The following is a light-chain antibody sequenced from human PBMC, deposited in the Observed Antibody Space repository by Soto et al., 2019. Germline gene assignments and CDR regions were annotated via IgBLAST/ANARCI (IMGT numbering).Light chain of an antibody. J-gene: IGKJ3*01. CDR1: QSLSSS. Sequence: EVVLTQSPATLSLSTGERATLSCRASQSLSSSSLAWYQQKPGQAPRLLIYDASTRATGLPARFSGRVSGAEFTLTISSLQSEDFAVYYCQHYNNWPLTFGAGTNVDIK. CDR3: QHYNNWPLT. V-gene: IGKV3-15*01. CDR2: DAS.